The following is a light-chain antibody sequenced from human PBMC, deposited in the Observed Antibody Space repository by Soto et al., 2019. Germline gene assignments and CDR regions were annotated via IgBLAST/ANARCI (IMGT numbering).Light chain of an antibody. CDR3: QQYNDWPPIT. CDR2: YAS. J-gene: IGKJ5*01. CDR1: QSVSNN. V-gene: IGKV3-15*01. Sequence: EIMMTQSPVTLSVSPGERATLSCRVSQSVSNNLAWYQQKPGQAPRLLIYYASTRATGIPARFSGSGSGTEFTLTISSLQSEDFALYYCQQYNDWPPITFGQGTRLEIK.